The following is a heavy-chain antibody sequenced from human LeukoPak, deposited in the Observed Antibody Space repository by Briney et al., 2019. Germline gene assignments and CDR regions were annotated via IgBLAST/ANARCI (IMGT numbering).Heavy chain of an antibody. CDR2: INPDGREQ. V-gene: IGHV3-7*04. Sequence: GGSVRLFCAASGLTLSSYWMIWARLFPGMGLEWVANINPDGREQKYVDSVKGRFTNSRDNAKNSLYLQMNSLRAEGTSVYYCVRGGGSRWPFANWGQGNLVTVSS. CDR3: VRGGGSRWPFAN. CDR1: GLTLSSYW. J-gene: IGHJ4*02. D-gene: IGHD6-19*01.